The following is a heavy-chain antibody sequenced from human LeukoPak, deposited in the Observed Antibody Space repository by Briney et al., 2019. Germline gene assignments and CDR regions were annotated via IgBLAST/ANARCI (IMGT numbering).Heavy chain of an antibody. D-gene: IGHD2-15*01. Sequence: GGSLRLSCAASGFTFSSYAMHWVRQAPGKGLEWVAVISYDGSNKYYADSVKGRFTISRDNSKNTLYLQMNSLRAEDTAVYYCASSKGGGNLGYWGQGTLVTVSS. V-gene: IGHV3-30-3*01. CDR1: GFTFSSYA. J-gene: IGHJ4*02. CDR3: ASSKGGGNLGY. CDR2: ISYDGSNK.